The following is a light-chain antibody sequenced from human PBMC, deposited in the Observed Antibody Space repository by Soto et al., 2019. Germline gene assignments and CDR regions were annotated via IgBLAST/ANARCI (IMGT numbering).Light chain of an antibody. CDR3: QQYGRSQT. V-gene: IGKV3-11*01. J-gene: IGKJ1*01. CDR2: DAS. CDR1: QSVSSY. Sequence: EIVLTQSPATLSLSPRERATLXCRASQSVSSYLAWYQQKPGQAPRLLIYDASNRATGIPARFSGSGSGTDFTLTIRRLEPEDFALYYCQQYGRSQTFGQGTKVDTK.